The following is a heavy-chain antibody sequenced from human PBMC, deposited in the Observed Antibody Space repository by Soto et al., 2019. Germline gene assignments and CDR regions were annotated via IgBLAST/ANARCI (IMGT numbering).Heavy chain of an antibody. D-gene: IGHD3-3*01. CDR1: GFTFSSYG. V-gene: IGHV3-30*18. J-gene: IGHJ4*02. Sequence: VGSLRLSGAASGFTFSSYGMHWVRQAPGKGLEWVAVISYDGSNKYYADSVKGRFTISRDNSKNTLYLQMNSLRAEDTAVYYCAKALRFLEWLTGYWGQGTLVTVSS. CDR2: ISYDGSNK. CDR3: AKALRFLEWLTGY.